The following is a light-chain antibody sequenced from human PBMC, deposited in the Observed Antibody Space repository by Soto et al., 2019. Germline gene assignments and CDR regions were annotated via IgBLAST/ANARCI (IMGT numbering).Light chain of an antibody. Sequence: EIVLTQSPGALSLSPGERATLSCRVSQSVSSTYLAWYQQKPGQAPRLLIYGTSNRASGIPDRFSGSGSGTDFTLTISRLEPEDFAVYYCQHYCISPPDTFGQGTKLEIK. CDR3: QHYCISPPDT. CDR1: QSVSSTY. CDR2: GTS. V-gene: IGKV3-20*01. J-gene: IGKJ2*01.